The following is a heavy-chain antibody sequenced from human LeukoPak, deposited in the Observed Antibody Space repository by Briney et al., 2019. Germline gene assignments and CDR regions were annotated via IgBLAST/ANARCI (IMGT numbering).Heavy chain of an antibody. CDR1: GVSLSGDY. D-gene: IGHD6-13*01. CDR2: IYTSGTT. V-gene: IGHV4-4*07. J-gene: IGHJ4*02. CDR3: ARRRTAAASGYFAY. Sequence: SETLSLTCPVSGVSLSGDYWSWMRPPAWKGLEGIGRIYTSGTTNYNPSLKSRVTMSVDTSNNQFSLNLRSVPAADTAVYYCARRRTAAASGYFAYWGQGILVTVSS.